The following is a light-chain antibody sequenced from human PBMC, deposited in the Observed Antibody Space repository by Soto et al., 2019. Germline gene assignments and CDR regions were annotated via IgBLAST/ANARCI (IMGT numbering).Light chain of an antibody. J-gene: IGKJ4*01. CDR1: QSVGSY. V-gene: IGKV3-11*01. CDR3: QQRSNWPPGLT. Sequence: IVLIQSPATLSLSPGERATLSCRASQSVGSYLAWYQHKPGQAPRLLISDASNRATGIPARFSGSGSGTDFTLTISSLEPEDFAVYYCQQRSNWPPGLTFGGGTKVDIK. CDR2: DAS.